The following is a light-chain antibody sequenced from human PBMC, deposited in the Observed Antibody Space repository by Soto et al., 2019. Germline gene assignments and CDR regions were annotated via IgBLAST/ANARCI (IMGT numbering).Light chain of an antibody. CDR1: SSDIGPYNY. CDR3: SSYTSRTTLII. Sequence: QSALTQPASVSGSPGQSITISCTGGSSDIGPYNYVTWYQQHPGKAPKLIIYDVNNRPSGVSNRFSGSKSGNTASLTISGLQAEDEADYYCSSYTSRTTLIIFGGGPKLTVL. J-gene: IGLJ2*01. V-gene: IGLV2-14*01. CDR2: DVN.